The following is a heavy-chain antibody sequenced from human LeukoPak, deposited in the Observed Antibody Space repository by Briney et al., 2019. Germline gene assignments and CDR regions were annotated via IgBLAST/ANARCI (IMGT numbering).Heavy chain of an antibody. CDR2: INPNSGGT. D-gene: IGHD1-26*01. V-gene: IGHV1-2*02. CDR1: GYTFTGYY. Sequence: ASVKVSCKASGYTFTGYYMHWVRQAPGQGLEWMGWINPNSGGTNYAQKFQGRVTMTRDTSISTAYMELSRLRSDDTAVYYCAREGRSYRSRYYYYMDVWGKGTTVTVSS. CDR3: AREGRSYRSRYYYYMDV. J-gene: IGHJ6*03.